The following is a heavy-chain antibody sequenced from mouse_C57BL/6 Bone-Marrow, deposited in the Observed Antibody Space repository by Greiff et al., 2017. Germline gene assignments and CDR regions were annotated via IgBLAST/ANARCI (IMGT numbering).Heavy chain of an antibody. J-gene: IGHJ2*01. Sequence: QVQLKQPGAELVKPGASVKLSCKASGYTFTSYWMHWVKQRPGQGLEWIGMIHPNSGSTNYNEKFKSKATLTVDKSSSTAYMQLSSLTSEDSAVYYCALYQETYDYWGQGTTLTVSS. V-gene: IGHV1-64*01. CDR2: IHPNSGST. CDR3: ALYQETYDY. CDR1: GYTFTSYW. D-gene: IGHD1-3*01.